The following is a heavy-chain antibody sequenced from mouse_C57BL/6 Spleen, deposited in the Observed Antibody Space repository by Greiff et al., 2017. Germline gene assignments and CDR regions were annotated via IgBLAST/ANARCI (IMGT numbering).Heavy chain of an antibody. CDR1: GYSITSGYD. V-gene: IGHV3-1*01. CDR3: AREATSYWYFDV. J-gene: IGHJ1*03. CDR2: ISYSGST. D-gene: IGHD1-2*01. Sequence: EVHLVESGPGMVKPSQSLSLTCTVTGYSITSGYDWHWIRHFPGNKLEWMGYISYSGSTNYNPSLKSRISITHDTSKNHFFLKLNSVTTEDTATYYCAREATSYWYFDVWGTGTTVTVSS.